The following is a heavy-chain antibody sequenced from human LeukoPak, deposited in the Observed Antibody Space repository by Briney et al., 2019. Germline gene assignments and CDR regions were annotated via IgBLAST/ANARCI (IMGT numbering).Heavy chain of an antibody. CDR2: ISFDGTNT. V-gene: IGHV3-30*18. J-gene: IGHJ4*02. Sequence: PGRSLRLSCETSGFTFSSYGMHWVRQAPGKGLQWVAVISFDGTNTVYLDSVKGRFTISRDNSKNTLYLQMNSLTSEDTATYYCAKEKGWELLRSYTDFWGQGTLVTVYS. CDR3: AKEKGWELLRSYTDF. D-gene: IGHD1-26*01. CDR1: GFTFSSYG.